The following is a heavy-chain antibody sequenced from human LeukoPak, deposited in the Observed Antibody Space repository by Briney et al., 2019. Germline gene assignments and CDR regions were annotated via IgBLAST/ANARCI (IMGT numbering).Heavy chain of an antibody. CDR3: AGRGSSSGTFDV. J-gene: IGHJ4*03. CDR2: IYTSGGT. Sequence: SQTLSLTCTVSGGSISNLDYYWTWIRQPAGKRLEWIGRIYTSGGTNYNPSLKSRVTMSVDKSKNQISLNLASLTAADTALYYCAGRGSSSGTFDVWGPGTFVTVSS. D-gene: IGHD2-2*01. CDR1: GGSISNLDYY. V-gene: IGHV4-61*02.